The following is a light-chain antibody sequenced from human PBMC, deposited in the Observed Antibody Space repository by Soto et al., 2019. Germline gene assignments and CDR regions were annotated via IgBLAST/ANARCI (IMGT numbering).Light chain of an antibody. CDR1: QRVASD. J-gene: IGKJ1*01. CDR3: QQYLNSPRS. Sequence: VLTQSPATLSLSPGEGATLSCRASQRVASDLAWYLQKPGQPPRLLIYDASIRATGIPGRISGSGSERDFTLTISRLQPEDAAVYYYQQYLNSPRSFGQGTKLEIK. CDR2: DAS. V-gene: IGKV3-11*02.